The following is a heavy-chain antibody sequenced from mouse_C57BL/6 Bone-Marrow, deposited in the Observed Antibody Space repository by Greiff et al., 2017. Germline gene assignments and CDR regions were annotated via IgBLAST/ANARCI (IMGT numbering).Heavy chain of an antibody. CDR2: IWSGGST. CDR3: ANNFLSSWFAY. CDR1: GFSLTSYG. V-gene: IGHV2-5*01. J-gene: IGHJ3*01. Sequence: QVQLQQSGPGLVQPSQSLSITCTVSGFSLTSYGVHWVRQSPGKGLEWLGVIWSGGSTDYNAAFMSSLSITKDNSKSQVFFKRNRLQADNTAIYCGANNFLSSWFAYWGQGTLVTVSA.